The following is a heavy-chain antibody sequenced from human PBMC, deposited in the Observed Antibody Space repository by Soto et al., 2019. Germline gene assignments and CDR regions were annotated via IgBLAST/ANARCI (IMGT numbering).Heavy chain of an antibody. Sequence: GGSLRLSCAASGFTFSSYAMHWVRQAPGKGLEWVAVISYDGSNKYYADSVKGRFTISRDNSKNTLYLQMNSLSAEDTAVYYCARNHYYGSGSYYSLRGYFDYWGQGTLVTVSS. CDR3: ARNHYYGSGSYYSLRGYFDY. V-gene: IGHV3-30-3*01. J-gene: IGHJ4*02. D-gene: IGHD3-10*01. CDR2: ISYDGSNK. CDR1: GFTFSSYA.